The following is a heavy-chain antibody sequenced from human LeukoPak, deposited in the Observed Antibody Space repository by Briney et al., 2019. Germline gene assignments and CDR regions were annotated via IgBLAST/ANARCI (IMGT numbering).Heavy chain of an antibody. CDR1: GFTFSTYY. CDR3: ARNGILGIAAAVDV. D-gene: IGHD6-13*01. J-gene: IGHJ6*04. Sequence: QSGGSLRLSCAASGFTFSTYYMSWVRQAPGTGLEWVANIKQDGSEKYYVDSVKGRFTISRDAKNSVYLQMNSLRAEDTAVYYCARNGILGIAAAVDVWGKGTTVTVSS. CDR2: IKQDGSEK. V-gene: IGHV3-7*01.